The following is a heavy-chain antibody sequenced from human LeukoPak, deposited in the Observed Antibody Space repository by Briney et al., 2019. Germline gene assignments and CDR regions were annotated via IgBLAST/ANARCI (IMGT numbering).Heavy chain of an antibody. J-gene: IGHJ4*02. V-gene: IGHV3-30-3*01. D-gene: IGHD3-3*01. Sequence: PGGSLRLSCAASGFTFSSYAMHWVRQAPGKGLEWVAVISYDGSNKYYADSVKGRFTISRDNSKNTLYLQMNSLRAEDTAVYYCASGRYYDFWSGYYEDWGQGTLVTVSS. CDR3: ASGRYYDFWSGYYED. CDR2: ISYDGSNK. CDR1: GFTFSSYA.